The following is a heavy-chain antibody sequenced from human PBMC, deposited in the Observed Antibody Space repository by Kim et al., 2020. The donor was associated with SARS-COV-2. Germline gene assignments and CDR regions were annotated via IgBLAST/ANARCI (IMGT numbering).Heavy chain of an antibody. CDR2: ISIGNDNT. CDR1: GYTFINYV. D-gene: IGHD6-19*01. J-gene: IGHJ4*02. Sequence: ASVKVSCKASGYTFINYVMHWVRQAPGQRPEWMGLISIGNDNTKFSQKFQGRVTITRDTSASTDYMELTSLRSEDTAIYYCARGSGWAFDYWGQGTLVTVAT. V-gene: IGHV1-3*04. CDR3: ARGSGWAFDY.